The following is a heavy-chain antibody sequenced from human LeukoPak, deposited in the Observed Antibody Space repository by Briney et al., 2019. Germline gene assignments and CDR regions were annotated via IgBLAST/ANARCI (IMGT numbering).Heavy chain of an antibody. CDR3: ARDGLELWCGELLSDAFDI. Sequence: PGGSLRLSCAASGFTFSSYEMNWVRQAPGKGLEWVSYISSSGSTIYYADSVKGQFTISRDNAKNSLYLQMNSLRAEDTPVYYCARDGLELWCGELLSDAFDIWGQGTMVTVSS. CDR1: GFTFSSYE. D-gene: IGHD3-10*01. V-gene: IGHV3-48*03. J-gene: IGHJ3*02. CDR2: ISSSGSTI.